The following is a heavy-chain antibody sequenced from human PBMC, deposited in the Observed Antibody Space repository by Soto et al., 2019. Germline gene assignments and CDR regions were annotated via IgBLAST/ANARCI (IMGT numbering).Heavy chain of an antibody. J-gene: IGHJ5*02. CDR2: ISAYNGNT. V-gene: IGHV1-18*01. CDR1: GYTFTSYG. D-gene: IGHD3-10*01. CDR3: ARDAVSWFGELSPGDWFDP. Sequence: QVQLVQSGAEVKKPGASVKVSCKASGYTFTSYGISWVRQAPGQGLEWMGWISAYNGNTNYAQKLQGRVTMTTDTPTSTAYMELRSLRSDDTAVYYCARDAVSWFGELSPGDWFDPWGQGTLVTVSS.